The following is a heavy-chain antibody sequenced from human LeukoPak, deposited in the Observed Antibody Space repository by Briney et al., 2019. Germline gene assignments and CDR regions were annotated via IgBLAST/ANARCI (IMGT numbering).Heavy chain of an antibody. V-gene: IGHV1-69*04. CDR1: GGTFSSYA. D-gene: IGHD5-18*01. J-gene: IGHJ4*02. CDR3: ARDRGYSYGLASDY. CDR2: IIPILGIA. Sequence: GASVTVSCKASGGTFSSYAISWVRQAPGQGLEWMGRIIPILGIANYAQKFQGRVTITADKSTSTAYMELSSLRSEDTAVYYCARDRGYSYGLASDYWGQGTLVTVSS.